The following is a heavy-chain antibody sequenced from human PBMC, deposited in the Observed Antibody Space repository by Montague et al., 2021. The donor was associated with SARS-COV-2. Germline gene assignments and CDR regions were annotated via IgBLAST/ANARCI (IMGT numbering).Heavy chain of an antibody. J-gene: IGHJ6*03. CDR3: ARDSRTDFDWLFPDSGSYYYYMDV. D-gene: IGHD3-9*01. Sequence: SETLSLTCTVAGGSISSYYWSWIRQPPGKGLEWIGNIYYSGSTNYNPSXXSRVTISVHTSKNQFSLKLSSVTAADTAVYYCARDSRTDFDWLFPDSGSYYYYMDVWGKGTTVTVSS. V-gene: IGHV4-59*01. CDR2: IYYSGST. CDR1: GGSISSYY.